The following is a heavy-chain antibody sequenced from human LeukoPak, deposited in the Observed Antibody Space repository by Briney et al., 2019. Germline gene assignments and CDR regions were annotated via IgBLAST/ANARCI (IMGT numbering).Heavy chain of an antibody. Sequence: SVKVSCKASGGTFSSYAISWVRQAPGQGLEWMGGIIPIFGTANYAQKFQGRVTITADKSTSTAYMELSSLRSEDTAVYYCARGPTVFGGVYYYYYYMDVWGKGTTVTVSS. V-gene: IGHV1-69*06. D-gene: IGHD3-16*01. J-gene: IGHJ6*03. CDR3: ARGPTVFGGVYYYYYYMDV. CDR1: GGTFSSYA. CDR2: IIPIFGTA.